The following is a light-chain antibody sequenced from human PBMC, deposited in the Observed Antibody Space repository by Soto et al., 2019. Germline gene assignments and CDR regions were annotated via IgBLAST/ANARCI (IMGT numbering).Light chain of an antibody. CDR2: EVT. Sequence: QSALTQPASVSGSLGQSITISCTGTSSDVGGYDFVSWYQQYPGKAPKLMIYEVTNRPSGVPDQFSGSKSGTSASLVITGLQAEDEADYYCQSYDSSLSGVVFGGGTKLTVL. CDR1: SSDVGGYDF. J-gene: IGLJ2*01. CDR3: QSYDSSLSGVV. V-gene: IGLV2-14*03.